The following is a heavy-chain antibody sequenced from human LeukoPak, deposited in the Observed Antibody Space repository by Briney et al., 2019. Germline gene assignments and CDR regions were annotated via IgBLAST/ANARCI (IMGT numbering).Heavy chain of an antibody. D-gene: IGHD2-8*01. J-gene: IGHJ6*02. Sequence: ASVKVSCKASGYTFTSYDINWVRQATGQGLEWMGWMNPNSGNTGYAQKFQGRVTMTRNTSISTAYMELSSLRSEDTAVYYCARDDAGPSYYYYYGMDVWGQGTTVTVSS. V-gene: IGHV1-8*01. CDR1: GYTFTSYD. CDR2: MNPNSGNT. CDR3: ARDDAGPSYYYYYGMDV.